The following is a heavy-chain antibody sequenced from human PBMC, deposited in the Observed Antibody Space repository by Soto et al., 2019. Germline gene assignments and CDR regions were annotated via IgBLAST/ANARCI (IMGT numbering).Heavy chain of an antibody. CDR1: GFTFSNYA. CDR3: AKGGDSSSWKNWFDP. Sequence: EVQLLESGGGLVQPGGSLRLSCAASGFTFSNYAMTWVRQAPGKGLEWVSGISGSGSSIYYADYVKGRFTIPRDNSKNTSDLQMNSLRAEDTAVYYCAKGGDSSSWKNWFDPWGQGTLVTVSS. D-gene: IGHD6-13*01. V-gene: IGHV3-23*01. CDR2: ISGSGSSI. J-gene: IGHJ5*02.